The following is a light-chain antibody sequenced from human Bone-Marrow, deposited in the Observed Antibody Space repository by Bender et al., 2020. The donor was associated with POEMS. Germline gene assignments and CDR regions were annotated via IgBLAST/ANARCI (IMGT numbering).Light chain of an antibody. V-gene: IGLV2-14*01. CDR2: EVS. Sequence: QSALTQPASVSGSPGQSIAISCTGTSSDVGAYNYVSWYQQHPGKAPKLMIYEVSYRPSGVSNRFSGSKSGSTASLTISGLQAEDEADYYCSSYTTVSTYVFGTGTKVTVL. CDR1: SSDVGAYNY. J-gene: IGLJ1*01. CDR3: SSYTTVSTYV.